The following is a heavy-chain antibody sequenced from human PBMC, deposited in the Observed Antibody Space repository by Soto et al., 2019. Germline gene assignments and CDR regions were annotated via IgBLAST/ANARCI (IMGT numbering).Heavy chain of an antibody. CDR2: IYNSGSTA. CDR3: VSDWRERQFGY. D-gene: IGHD1-26*01. CDR1: GAAISGYY. J-gene: IGHJ4*02. V-gene: IGHV4-59*01. Sequence: QVRLQESGPGLVKPSETLSLTCVVSGAAISGYYWSWIRHPPGKGLEWIGFIYNSGSTANYSPSLMNPETGAVATYNSIITLTLGAVTAADTAFYYCVSDWRERQFGYWGQGTLVTVSS.